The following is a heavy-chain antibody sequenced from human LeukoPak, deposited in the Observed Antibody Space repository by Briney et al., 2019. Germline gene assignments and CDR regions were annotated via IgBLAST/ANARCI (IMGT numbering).Heavy chain of an antibody. J-gene: IGHJ4*02. CDR1: GFTFSGYW. Sequence: GGSLRLSCAASGFTFSGYWMHWVRQVPGKELVWVSRIKTDGSNTVYADNVKGRFTISRDNARNTLYLQMNSLRVEDTAVYYCTRTYYYDSRDYFDYWGQGALVTVSS. CDR2: IKTDGSNT. V-gene: IGHV3-74*01. CDR3: TRTYYYDSRDYFDY. D-gene: IGHD3-22*01.